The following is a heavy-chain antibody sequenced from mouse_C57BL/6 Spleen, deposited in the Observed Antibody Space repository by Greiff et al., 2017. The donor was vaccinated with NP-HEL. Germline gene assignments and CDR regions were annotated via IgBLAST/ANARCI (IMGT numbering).Heavy chain of an antibody. V-gene: IGHV1-59*01. CDR2: IDPSDSYT. D-gene: IGHD3-2*02. Sequence: VQLQQPGAELVRPGTSVKLSCKASGYTFTSYWMHWVKQRPGQGLGWIGAIDPSDSYTNYNQKFKGKATLTVDPSSSTAYMQLSSLTSEDSAVYYCARDSSGLPWFAYWGQGTLVTVSA. CDR3: ARDSSGLPWFAY. CDR1: GYTFTSYW. J-gene: IGHJ3*01.